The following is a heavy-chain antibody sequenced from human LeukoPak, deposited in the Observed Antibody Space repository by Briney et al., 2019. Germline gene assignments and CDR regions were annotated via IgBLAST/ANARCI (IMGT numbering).Heavy chain of an antibody. J-gene: IGHJ5*02. CDR1: GGSISSSSYY. V-gene: IGHV4-31*03. Sequence: SETLSLTCTVSGGSISSSSYYWGWIRQPPGKGLEWIGYIYYSGSTYYNPSLKSRVTISVDTSKNQFSLKLSSVTAADTAVYYCARALGYCTNGVCYGDWFDPWGQGTLVTVSS. D-gene: IGHD2-8*01. CDR2: IYYSGST. CDR3: ARALGYCTNGVCYGDWFDP.